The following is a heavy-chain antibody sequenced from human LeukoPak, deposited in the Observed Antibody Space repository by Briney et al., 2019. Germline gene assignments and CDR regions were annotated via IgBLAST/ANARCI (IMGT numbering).Heavy chain of an antibody. CDR1: GFTFSAYS. V-gene: IGHV3-48*01. J-gene: IGHJ4*02. Sequence: GGSLRLSCAASGFTFSAYSMNWVRQAPGKGLEWLSYITSSSSTIFYADSVKGRFTISRDNAKNSLYLQMNSLRAEDTAVYYCARWATLTGYYSFDYWGQGTLVTVSS. CDR3: ARWATLTGYYSFDY. D-gene: IGHD3-9*01. CDR2: ITSSSSTI.